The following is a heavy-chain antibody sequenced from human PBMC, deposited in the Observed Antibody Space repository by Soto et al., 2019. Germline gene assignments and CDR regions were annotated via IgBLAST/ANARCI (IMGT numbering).Heavy chain of an antibody. Sequence: EVQLLESGGGLVQPGGSLRLSCTGSGFTFSTYAMSWVRQAPGKGLEYVSGMSTRDGDTFYVDSVRGRFTISRDNXKNTLHLEMNSLRAEDTAVYYCAREGISRKLDFDYWGQGTLVTVSP. J-gene: IGHJ4*02. V-gene: IGHV3-23*01. CDR1: GFTFSTYA. D-gene: IGHD1-26*01. CDR2: MSTRDGDT. CDR3: AREGISRKLDFDY.